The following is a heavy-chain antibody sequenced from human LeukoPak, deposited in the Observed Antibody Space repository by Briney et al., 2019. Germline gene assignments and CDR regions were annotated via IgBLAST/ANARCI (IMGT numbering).Heavy chain of an antibody. Sequence: SGGSLRLSCAASGFTFSVYAMSWVRQAPGKGLEWVSTIDNSGAGTYYADSVKGRFTISRDNPQNIVYLQMNSLTAEDTAVYYCAKRYYYLDVWGKGTTVTV. J-gene: IGHJ6*03. CDR3: AKRYYYLDV. CDR1: GFTFSVYA. CDR2: IDNSGAGT. V-gene: IGHV3-23*01.